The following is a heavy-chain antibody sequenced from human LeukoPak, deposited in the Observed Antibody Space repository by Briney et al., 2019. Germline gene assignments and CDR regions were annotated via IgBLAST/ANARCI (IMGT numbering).Heavy chain of an antibody. Sequence: SETLSLTCAVYGGSFSGYYWSWIRQPPGKGLEWIGEINHSGSTNYNPSLKSRVTISVDTSKTQFSLMLSSLTAADTAVYYCARGRGRYYYVDYWGQGTLVTVS. V-gene: IGHV4-34*01. J-gene: IGHJ4*02. D-gene: IGHD3-10*01. CDR3: ARGRGRYYYVDY. CDR2: INHSGST. CDR1: GGSFSGYY.